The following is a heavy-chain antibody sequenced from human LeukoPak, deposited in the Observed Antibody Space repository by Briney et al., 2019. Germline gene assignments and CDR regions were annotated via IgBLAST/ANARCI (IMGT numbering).Heavy chain of an antibody. CDR1: GLRFSDYY. V-gene: IGHV3-53*01. CDR3: ARDLEDAFDI. Sequence: PGGSLRLSCAASGLRFSDYYMSWVRQAPGKGLEWVSVIYSGGSTYYADSVKGRFTISRDNSKNTLYLQMNSLRAEDTAVYYCARDLEDAFDIWGQGTMVTVSS. D-gene: IGHD3-3*01. CDR2: IYSGGST. J-gene: IGHJ3*02.